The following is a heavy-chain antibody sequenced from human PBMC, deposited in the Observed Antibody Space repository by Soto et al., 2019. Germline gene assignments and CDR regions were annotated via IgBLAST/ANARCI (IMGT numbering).Heavy chain of an antibody. V-gene: IGHV5-10-1*01. CDR2: IDPSDSQT. J-gene: IGHJ4*02. D-gene: IGHD3-22*01. Sequence: GESLKISCKASGYIFIDYWITWVRQKPGKGLEWMGRIDPSDSQTYYSPSFRGHVTISVTKSITTVFLQWSSLRASDTAMYYCARQIYDSDTGPNFQYYFDSWGQGTPVTVSS. CDR3: ARQIYDSDTGPNFQYYFDS. CDR1: GYIFIDYW.